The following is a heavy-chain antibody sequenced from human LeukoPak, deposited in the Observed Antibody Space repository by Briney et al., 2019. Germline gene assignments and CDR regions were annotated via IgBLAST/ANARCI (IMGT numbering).Heavy chain of an antibody. CDR1: GGSISSGGYY. CDR2: VYYSGST. D-gene: IGHD7-27*01. V-gene: IGHV4-31*03. J-gene: IGHJ4*02. CDR3: ARDATMGGTGVDY. Sequence: SQTLSLTRTVSGGSISSGGYYWSWIRQHPGKGLEWIGYVYYSGSTYYNPSLKSRVTISVDTSKNQFSLKLSSVTAADTAVYYCARDATMGGTGVDYWGQGTLVTVSS.